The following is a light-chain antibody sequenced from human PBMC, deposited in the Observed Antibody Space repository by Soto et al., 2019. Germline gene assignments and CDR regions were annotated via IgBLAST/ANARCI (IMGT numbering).Light chain of an antibody. CDR3: MQALQTPLT. CDR2: LGS. V-gene: IGKV2-28*01. Sequence: DIVMTQSPLSLSVTPGQPASISCRSSQSLLAGNGYNYLDWYLQKPGQSPQLLVYLGSNRASGVPDRFSGSVSGTDFTLKISRVEAEDAGVYYCMQALQTPLTFGGGTKVEIK. CDR1: QSLLAGNGYNY. J-gene: IGKJ4*01.